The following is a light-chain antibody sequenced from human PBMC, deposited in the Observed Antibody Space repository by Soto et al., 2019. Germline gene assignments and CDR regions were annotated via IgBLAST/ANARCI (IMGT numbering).Light chain of an antibody. CDR3: AVWDDSLNGVV. V-gene: IGLV1-36*01. CDR2: YDD. CDR1: RSNVGNNA. Sequence: QSVRTQPPSVSGAPRQRVTISCSGSRSNVGNNAVNWYQQLPGKAPKLLIYYDDLLPSGVSDRCSGSKSGTSASLAISGLQSEDEADYYCAVWDDSLNGVVFGGGTKLTVL. J-gene: IGLJ3*02.